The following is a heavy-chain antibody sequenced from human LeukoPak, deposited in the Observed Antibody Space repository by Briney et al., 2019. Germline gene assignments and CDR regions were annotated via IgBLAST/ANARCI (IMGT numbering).Heavy chain of an antibody. D-gene: IGHD6-13*01. CDR2: INHSGST. Sequence: SETLSLTCAVYGGSFSGYYWSWIRQPPGKGLEWIGEINHSGSTNYNPSLKSRVTISVDTSKNQFSLKLSSVTAADTAVHYCARGPGWGIAAAGMGWFDPWGQGTLVTVSS. V-gene: IGHV4-34*01. CDR1: GGSFSGYY. CDR3: ARGPGWGIAAAGMGWFDP. J-gene: IGHJ5*02.